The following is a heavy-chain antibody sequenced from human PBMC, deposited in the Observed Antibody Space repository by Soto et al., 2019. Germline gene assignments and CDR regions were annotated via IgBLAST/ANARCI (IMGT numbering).Heavy chain of an antibody. CDR1: GFTFSSYG. D-gene: IGHD3-22*01. J-gene: IGHJ4*02. CDR3: AKENYASSLRPHSFDY. CDR2: ISYDGSNK. V-gene: IGHV3-30*18. Sequence: GGSLRLSCAASGFTFSSYGMHWVRQAPGKGLEWVAVISYDGSNKYYADSVKGRFTISRDNSKNTLYLQMNSLRAEDTAVYYCAKENYASSLRPHSFDYWGQGTLVTVSS.